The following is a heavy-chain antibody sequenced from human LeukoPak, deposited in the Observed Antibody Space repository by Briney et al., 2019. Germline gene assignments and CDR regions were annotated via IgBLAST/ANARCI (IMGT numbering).Heavy chain of an antibody. CDR3: AKYVESSSWYTGVY. CDR2: ISGSGGRT. Sequence: GGSLRLSCAASGFTFSSYSMNWVRQAPGKGLEWVSTISGSGGRTYYADSVKGRFTISRDNYENTLHVQMNSLRAEDTAVYYCAKYVESSSWYTGVYWGQGTLVTVSS. D-gene: IGHD6-13*01. V-gene: IGHV3-23*01. J-gene: IGHJ4*02. CDR1: GFTFSSYS.